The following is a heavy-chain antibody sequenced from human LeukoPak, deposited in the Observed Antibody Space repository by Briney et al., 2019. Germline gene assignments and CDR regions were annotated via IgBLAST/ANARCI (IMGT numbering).Heavy chain of an antibody. J-gene: IGHJ4*02. CDR3: ARGAPRLGLATDY. D-gene: IGHD5-12*01. V-gene: IGHV1-8*01. Sequence: ASVTVSCKASGYTFTSYDINWVRQATGQGLEWMGWMNPNSGNTGYAQKFQGRVTMTRNTSISTAYMELSSLRSEDTAVYYCARGAPRLGLATDYWGQGTLVTVSS. CDR1: GYTFTSYD. CDR2: MNPNSGNT.